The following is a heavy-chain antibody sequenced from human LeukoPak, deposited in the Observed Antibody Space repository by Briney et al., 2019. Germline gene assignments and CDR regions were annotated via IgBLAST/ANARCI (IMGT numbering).Heavy chain of an antibody. CDR1: GGTFSSYA. CDR2: IIPIFGTA. V-gene: IGHV1-69*05. CDR3: ARDRNMGYGDYEFDY. Sequence: ASVKVSCKASGGTFSSYAISWVRQAPGQGLEWMGGIIPIFGTANYAQKFQGRVTITTDESTSTAYMELSSLRSEDTAVYYCARDRNMGYGDYEFDYWGQGTLVTVSS. D-gene: IGHD4-17*01. J-gene: IGHJ4*02.